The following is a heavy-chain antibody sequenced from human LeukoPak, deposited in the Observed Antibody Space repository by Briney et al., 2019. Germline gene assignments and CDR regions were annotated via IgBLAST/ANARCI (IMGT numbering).Heavy chain of an antibody. D-gene: IGHD3-3*01. V-gene: IGHV3-23*01. Sequence: GGSLRLSCAASGFTFSSYAMSWVRQAPGKGLEWVSAISGSGGSTCYADSVKGRFTISRDNSKNTLYLQMNSLRAEDTAVYYCAKVEYYDFWSGLFDYWGQGTLVTVSS. CDR2: ISGSGGST. CDR3: AKVEYYDFWSGLFDY. CDR1: GFTFSSYA. J-gene: IGHJ4*02.